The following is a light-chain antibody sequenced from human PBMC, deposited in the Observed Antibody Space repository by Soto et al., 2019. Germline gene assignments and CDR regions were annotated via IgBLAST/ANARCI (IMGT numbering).Light chain of an antibody. CDR1: QSISSW. CDR3: QQYSSHWT. V-gene: IGKV1-5*03. CDR2: EPS. Sequence: DVQMTQSPSILSASVGDRVTITCRARQSISSWLAWYEQKPGKAPKLLIYEPSSLESGVPSRFTGSGSGTEFTLTISSLQPDDFATYYCQQYSSHWTFGQGTKVEIK. J-gene: IGKJ1*01.